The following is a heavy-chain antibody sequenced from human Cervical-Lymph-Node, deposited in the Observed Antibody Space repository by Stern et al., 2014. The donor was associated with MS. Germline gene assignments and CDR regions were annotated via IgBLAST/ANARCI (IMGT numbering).Heavy chain of an antibody. CDR1: GFTFSSYA. J-gene: IGHJ4*02. CDR2: ISSNGGST. Sequence: EVQLVESGGGLVQPGGSLRLSCSASGFTFSSYAMHWVRQAPRKGLEYVSAISSNGGSTYYADSVKGRFTISRDNSKNTLYLQMSSLRAEDTAVYYCVKARIVGATAPRDYWGQGTLVTVSS. CDR3: VKARIVGATAPRDY. D-gene: IGHD1-26*01. V-gene: IGHV3-64D*06.